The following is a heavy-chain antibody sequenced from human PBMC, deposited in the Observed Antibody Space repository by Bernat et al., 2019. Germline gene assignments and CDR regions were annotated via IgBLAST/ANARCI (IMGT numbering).Heavy chain of an antibody. V-gene: IGHV3-66*04. CDR1: GFTVSSNY. J-gene: IGHJ4*02. CDR2: IYSGGST. D-gene: IGHD3-10*01. Sequence: EVQLVESGGGLVQPGGSLRLSCAASGFTVSSNYMSWVRQALGKGLEWVSVIYSGGSTYYADSVKGRFTIYRDNSKNTLYLQMNSLGAEDTAVYYCAKHRFGELGADYWGRGTLVTVSS. CDR3: AKHRFGELGADY.